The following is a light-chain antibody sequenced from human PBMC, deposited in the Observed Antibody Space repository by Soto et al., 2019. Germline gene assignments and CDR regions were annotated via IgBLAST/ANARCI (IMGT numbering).Light chain of an antibody. Sequence: QSALTQPASVSVSPGQSITSSCAGTSSDIGSHNLVSWYQHHPDKAPKLLIYEVADRPSGVSDRFSGSKSGNTASLTISGLRAEDEADYYCSSYTSITTYVFGTGTKVTVL. CDR2: EVA. CDR3: SSYTSITTYV. CDR1: SSDIGSHNL. V-gene: IGLV2-14*02. J-gene: IGLJ1*01.